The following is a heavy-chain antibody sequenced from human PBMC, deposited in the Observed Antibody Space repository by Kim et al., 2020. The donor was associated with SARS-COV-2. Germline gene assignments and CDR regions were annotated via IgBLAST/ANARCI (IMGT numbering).Heavy chain of an antibody. Sequence: SETLSLTCTVSGGSISSKYWSWIRQRPGKGLEWIGYIYYRGSTNYNPSLKSRVTMSVDTSKNQFSLKLSSVTAADTAVYYCARETEYNWFDTWGQGTLV. CDR3: ARETEYNWFDT. V-gene: IGHV4-59*13. J-gene: IGHJ5*02. CDR2: IYYRGST. CDR1: GGSISSKY.